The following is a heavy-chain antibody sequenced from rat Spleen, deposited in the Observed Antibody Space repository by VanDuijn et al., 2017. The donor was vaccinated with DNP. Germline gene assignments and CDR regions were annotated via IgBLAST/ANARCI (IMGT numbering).Heavy chain of an antibody. Sequence: EVQLVESGGGFVQPGRSLKLSCVASGFTFSDYYMAWARQAPAKGLAWVAYINYDGSRTYYGDSVRGRFTISRDNAKSTLYLQMNSLRSEDMATYYCARHVLPLRVWDYWGQGVMVTVSS. V-gene: IGHV5-22*01. CDR1: GFTFSDYY. D-gene: IGHD1-4*01. CDR3: ARHVLPLRVWDY. CDR2: INYDGSRT. J-gene: IGHJ2*01.